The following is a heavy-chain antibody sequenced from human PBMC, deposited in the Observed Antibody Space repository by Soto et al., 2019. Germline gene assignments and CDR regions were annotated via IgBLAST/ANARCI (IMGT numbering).Heavy chain of an antibody. V-gene: IGHV4-59*08. D-gene: IGHD3-9*01. CDR1: GCSISSYY. J-gene: IGHJ5*02. Sequence: QVQLQESGPGLVKPSETLSLTCTVSGCSISSYYWSWIRQPPGKGLERIGYIYYSGSTNYNPTLKSRVTISVDTTKNQFSLKLSSVTAADTAVYYCARHYDILTGYYNWFDPWGQGTMVTVSS. CDR2: IYYSGST. CDR3: ARHYDILTGYYNWFDP.